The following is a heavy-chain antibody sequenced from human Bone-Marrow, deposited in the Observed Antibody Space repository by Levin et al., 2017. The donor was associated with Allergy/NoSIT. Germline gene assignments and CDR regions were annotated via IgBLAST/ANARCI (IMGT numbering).Heavy chain of an antibody. CDR2: INRDGSST. V-gene: IGHV3-74*01. J-gene: IGHJ2*01. D-gene: IGHD4-17*01. CDR1: GFNFSSYW. CDR3: ARDRVTTNWYFDL. Sequence: GGSLRLSCSASGFNFSSYWMHWVRQAPGKGLVWVSRINRDGSSTSYADSVKGRFTISRDDAKNTLYLQMNGLRAEDTSVYYCARDRVTTNWYFDLWSRGTLVTVSS.